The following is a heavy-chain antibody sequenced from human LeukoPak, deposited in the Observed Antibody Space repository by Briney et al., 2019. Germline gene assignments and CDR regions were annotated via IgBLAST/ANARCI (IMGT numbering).Heavy chain of an antibody. CDR3: AKDGRGQLVNYYYYMDV. J-gene: IGHJ6*03. CDR2: ISWNSGSI. Sequence: GRSLRLSCAASGFTFDDYAMHWVRQAPGKGLEGVSGISWNSGSIGYADSVKGRFTISRDNAKNSLYLQMNSLRAEDTALYYCAKDGRGQLVNYYYYMDVWGKGTTVTVSS. CDR1: GFTFDDYA. D-gene: IGHD6-6*01. V-gene: IGHV3-9*01.